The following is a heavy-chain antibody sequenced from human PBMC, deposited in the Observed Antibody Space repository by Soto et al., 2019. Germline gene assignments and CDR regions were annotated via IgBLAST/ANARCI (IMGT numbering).Heavy chain of an antibody. CDR3: ARGGIAAAAPPDY. V-gene: IGHV4-31*03. J-gene: IGHJ4*02. CDR1: GGSISSGGYY. Sequence: SETLSLTCTVSGGSISSGGYYWSWIRQQPGKGLEGIGYIYYSGSTYYNPSLKSRVTISVDTAKNQFSLKLSSVTAADTAVYYCARGGIAAAAPPDYWGQGTLVTVSS. CDR2: IYYSGST. D-gene: IGHD6-13*01.